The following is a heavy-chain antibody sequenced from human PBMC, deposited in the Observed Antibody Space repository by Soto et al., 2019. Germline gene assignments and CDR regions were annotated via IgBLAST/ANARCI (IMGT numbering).Heavy chain of an antibody. V-gene: IGHV3-48*01. Sequence: EVQLVESGGVLVQPGESLRLSCAASGFTFSTFGMNWVRQAPGKGLEWISYISVTSTTIHYADSVKGRFVISRDNAKNSLYLEMDSLRVEDTAVYYCARDGAMTGVFDYWGPGTLVTVSS. CDR2: ISVTSTTI. CDR1: GFTFSTFG. CDR3: ARDGAMTGVFDY. D-gene: IGHD3-9*01. J-gene: IGHJ4*02.